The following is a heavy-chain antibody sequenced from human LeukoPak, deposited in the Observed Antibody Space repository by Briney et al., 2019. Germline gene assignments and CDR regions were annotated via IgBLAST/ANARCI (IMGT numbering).Heavy chain of an antibody. CDR2: IRSKANSYPT. J-gene: IGHJ5*02. CDR3: TRQVVGATFDP. Sequence: GGSLRLSCAASGFTFSGSAMHWVRQASGKGLEWVGRIRSKANSYPTAYAASVKGRFTISRDDSKNTAYLQMNSLKTEDTAVYYCTRQVVGATFDPWGQGTLVTVSS. V-gene: IGHV3-73*01. D-gene: IGHD1-26*01. CDR1: GFTFSGSA.